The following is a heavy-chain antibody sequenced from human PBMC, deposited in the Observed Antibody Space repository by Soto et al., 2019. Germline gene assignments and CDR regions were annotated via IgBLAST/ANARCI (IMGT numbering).Heavy chain of an antibody. CDR2: IYYSGST. CDR3: ARHRTLKYYYDSSGYPTYYFDY. Sequence: QLQLQESGPGLVKPSETLSLTCTVSGGSISSSSYYWGWIRQPPGKGLEWIGSIYYSGSTYYNPALKSRVTISVDTSKNQCALKLSTVTAADTAVYYCARHRTLKYYYDSSGYPTYYFDYWGQGTLVTVSS. D-gene: IGHD3-22*01. J-gene: IGHJ4*02. V-gene: IGHV4-39*01. CDR1: GGSISSSSYY.